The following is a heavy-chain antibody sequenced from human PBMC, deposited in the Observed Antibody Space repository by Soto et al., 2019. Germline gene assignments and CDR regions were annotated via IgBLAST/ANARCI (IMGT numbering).Heavy chain of an antibody. Sequence: QLQLQESGPGLVKPSETLSLTCTVSGGSISSSSYYWGWIRQPPGKGLEWIGSIYYSGSTYYNPSLKSRVTISVDTSKNQLSLKLSSLTAADTAVYYCARPPAHGDHVDAFDIWGQGTMVTVSS. CDR3: ARPPAHGDHVDAFDI. CDR2: IYYSGST. D-gene: IGHD4-17*01. CDR1: GGSISSSSYY. J-gene: IGHJ3*02. V-gene: IGHV4-39*01.